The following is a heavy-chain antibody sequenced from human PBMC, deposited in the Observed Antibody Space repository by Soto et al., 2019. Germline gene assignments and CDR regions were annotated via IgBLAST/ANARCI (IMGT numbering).Heavy chain of an antibody. V-gene: IGHV4-59*12. J-gene: IGHJ3*02. Sequence: SETLSLTCTVSGVSITSYYWSWIRQSPGKGLEWIGFISYSGNTNYNPSLKSRVTISRDTSKNQFSLKLSSVTAADTAVYYCARVKGLAAADAFDIWGQGTMVTVSS. CDR3: ARVKGLAAADAFDI. CDR1: GVSITSYY. D-gene: IGHD6-13*01. CDR2: ISYSGNT.